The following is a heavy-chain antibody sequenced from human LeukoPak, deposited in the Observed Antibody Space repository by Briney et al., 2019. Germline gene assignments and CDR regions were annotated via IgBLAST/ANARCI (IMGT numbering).Heavy chain of an antibody. D-gene: IGHD1-26*01. CDR2: IYNSGNT. CDR1: GGSISSSTYY. Sequence: PSETLSLTCTVSGGSISSSTYYWTWIRQPPGKGLEWIGYIYNSGNTNYNPSLKSRVTISIDTSRNQVSLRLSSVTAADTAAYYCARQGSGGRSFDVWGQGTMVTVSS. V-gene: IGHV4-61*05. J-gene: IGHJ3*01. CDR3: ARQGSGGRSFDV.